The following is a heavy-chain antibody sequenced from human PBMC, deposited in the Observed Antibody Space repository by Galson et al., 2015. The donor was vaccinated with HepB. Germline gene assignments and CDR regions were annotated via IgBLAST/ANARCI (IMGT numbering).Heavy chain of an antibody. CDR1: GFTFTSYY. Sequence: SVKVSCKASGFTFTSYYIHWVRQAPGQGLEWMGTINPRGGTTTYAQKFQGRVTMTRDMSTSTVYMALSSLRSGDTAVYYCARGYSTSSPYADWFDPWGQGTLVTVSS. J-gene: IGHJ5*02. CDR2: INPRGGTT. D-gene: IGHD6-6*01. V-gene: IGHV1-46*01. CDR3: ARGYSTSSPYADWFDP.